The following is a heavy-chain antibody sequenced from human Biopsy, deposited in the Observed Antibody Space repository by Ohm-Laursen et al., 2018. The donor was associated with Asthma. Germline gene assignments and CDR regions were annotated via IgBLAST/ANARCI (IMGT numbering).Heavy chain of an antibody. CDR1: GFIFRGSN. J-gene: IGHJ4*02. V-gene: IGHV3-30*03. CDR3: ARSVNGSFDY. CDR2: ISYDGMSE. D-gene: IGHD2-8*01. Sequence: SLRLSCTASGFIFRGSNMFWVRQAPGKGLEWLAAISYDGMSEYYADSVKGRFTISRDNAKNTLYLHLNTLRADDTAVYFCARSVNGSFDYWGQGTLVTVSS.